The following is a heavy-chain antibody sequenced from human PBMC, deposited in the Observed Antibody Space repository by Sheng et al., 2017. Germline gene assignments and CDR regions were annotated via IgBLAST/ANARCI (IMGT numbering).Heavy chain of an antibody. CDR2: ISSSSSYI. J-gene: IGHJ4*02. Sequence: EVQLVESGGGLVKPGGSLRLSCAASGFTFSSYSMNWVRQAPGKGLEWVSSISSSSSYIYYADSVKGRFTISRDNAKNSLYLQMNSLRAEDTAVYYCARDSSGWYLDGYYFDYVGQGTLVTVSS. D-gene: IGHD6-19*01. CDR3: ARDSSGWYLDGYYFDY. CDR1: GFTFSSYS. V-gene: IGHV3-21*01.